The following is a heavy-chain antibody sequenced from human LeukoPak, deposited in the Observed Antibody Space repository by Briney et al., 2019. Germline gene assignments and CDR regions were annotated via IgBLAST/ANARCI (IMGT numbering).Heavy chain of an antibody. V-gene: IGHV4-34*01. J-gene: IGHJ6*03. Sequence: PSETLSLTCAVYGGSFSGYYWSWIRQPPGKRLEWIGEINHSGSTNYNPSLKSRVTISVDTSKNQFSLKLSSVTAADTAVYYCARAYNRFYYYYVDVWGKGTTVTVSS. CDR2: INHSGST. CDR1: GGSFSGYY. D-gene: IGHD1-14*01. CDR3: ARAYNRFYYYYVDV.